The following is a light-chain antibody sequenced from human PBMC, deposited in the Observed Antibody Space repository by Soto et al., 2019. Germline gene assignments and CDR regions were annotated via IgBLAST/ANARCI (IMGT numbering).Light chain of an antibody. CDR3: QKYDNLLLS. Sequence: DIQMTQSPSSLSASLGDSVTITCQASHDISNYLNWYQHKQGKAPKLLIYDASNLEAGVPSRFSGSGSGTDFVLTISSLQPKDIATYYCQKYDNLLLSFGGGTKVEI. CDR1: HDISNY. V-gene: IGKV1-33*01. J-gene: IGKJ4*01. CDR2: DAS.